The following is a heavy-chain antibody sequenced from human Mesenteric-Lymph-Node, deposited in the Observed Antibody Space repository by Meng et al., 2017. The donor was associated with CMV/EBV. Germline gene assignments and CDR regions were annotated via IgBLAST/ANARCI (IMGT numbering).Heavy chain of an antibody. Sequence: GESLKISCGVSGFPFNNYWMNWVRQAPGKGLEWVGNINQDGSETNYVDSVKDRFTISRDNAKNSLYLQMNSLRAEDTAIYYCARDEYCSGASCYSGDAFDVWGQGTMVTVSS. CDR3: ARDEYCSGASCYSGDAFDV. CDR1: GFPFNNYW. V-gene: IGHV3-7*01. D-gene: IGHD2-15*01. CDR2: INQDGSET. J-gene: IGHJ3*01.